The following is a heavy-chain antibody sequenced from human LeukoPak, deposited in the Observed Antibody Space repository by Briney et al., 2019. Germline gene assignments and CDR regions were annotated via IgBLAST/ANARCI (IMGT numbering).Heavy chain of an antibody. CDR2: INPNSGGT. J-gene: IGHJ4*02. D-gene: IGHD3-10*01. V-gene: IGHV1-2*02. CDR1: GYTFTGYY. Sequence: GASVKVSCKASGYTFTGYYMHWVRQAPGQGLEWMGWINPNSGGTNYAQKFQGRVTMTRDTSISTAYMELSRLRSDDTAVYYCARDLGDTYGSVGDFDYWGQGTLVTASS. CDR3: ARDLGDTYGSVGDFDY.